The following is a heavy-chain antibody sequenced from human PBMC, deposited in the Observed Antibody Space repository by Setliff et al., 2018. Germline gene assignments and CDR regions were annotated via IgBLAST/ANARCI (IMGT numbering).Heavy chain of an antibody. V-gene: IGHV1-18*01. D-gene: IGHD6-13*01. Sequence: ASVKVSCKASGYTFTSYGISWVRQAPGQGLEWMGWISAYNGNTNYAQKLQGRVTMTTDTSTSTAYMELRSLRSDDTAVYYCASGYSSSWQSRMLFDPWGQGTLVTVSS. J-gene: IGHJ5*02. CDR1: GYTFTSYG. CDR3: ASGYSSSWQSRMLFDP. CDR2: ISAYNGNT.